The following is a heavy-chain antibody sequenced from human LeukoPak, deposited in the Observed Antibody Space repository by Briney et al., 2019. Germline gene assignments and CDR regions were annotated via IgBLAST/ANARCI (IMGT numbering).Heavy chain of an antibody. Sequence: GGSLRLSCAASGFTFRNYVIHWVRQAPGKGLEWVAVTSSDLNVKLYADSVKGRFTISRDNSGSTLYLQMNSLRPEDTDIYYCAREGYYGSGSPPSLYFDYWGQGTLVTVSS. D-gene: IGHD3-10*01. CDR1: GFTFRNYV. CDR3: AREGYYGSGSPPSLYFDY. J-gene: IGHJ4*02. V-gene: IGHV3-30-3*01. CDR2: TSSDLNVK.